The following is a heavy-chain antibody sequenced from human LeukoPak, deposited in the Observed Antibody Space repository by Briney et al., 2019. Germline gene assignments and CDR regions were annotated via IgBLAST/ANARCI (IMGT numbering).Heavy chain of an antibody. CDR2: INPNSGGT. J-gene: IGHJ6*02. Sequence: ASVKVSCKASVYTFTDYYMHWVRQAPGQGLEWMGWINPNSGGTSYPRKFLGRVTMTRDTSISTAHMELSRLRSDDTAVYYCARHSASESRFGAPNYYYNMDVWGQGTTVTVSS. CDR1: VYTFTDYY. CDR3: ARHSASESRFGAPNYYYNMDV. V-gene: IGHV1-2*02. D-gene: IGHD3-10*01.